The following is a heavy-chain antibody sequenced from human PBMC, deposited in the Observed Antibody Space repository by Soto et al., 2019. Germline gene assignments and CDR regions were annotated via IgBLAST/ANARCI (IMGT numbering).Heavy chain of an antibody. V-gene: IGHV3-30*04. CDR2: TSYDEKNK. CDR3: ARAYSSGWSLPFDY. Sequence: GGSLRLSCAASGFTFNNYAMHWVRQAPGKGLEWVAVTSYDEKNKYYTDSVKGRFTISRDNSKNTLYLQMNNLRTEDTAVYYCARAYSSGWSLPFDYWGPGTLVTVSS. D-gene: IGHD6-19*01. J-gene: IGHJ4*02. CDR1: GFTFNNYA.